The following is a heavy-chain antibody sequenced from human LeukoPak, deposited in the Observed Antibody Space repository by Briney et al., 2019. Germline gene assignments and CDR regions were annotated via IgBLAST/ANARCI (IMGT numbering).Heavy chain of an antibody. D-gene: IGHD3-16*01. V-gene: IGHV4-34*01. CDR1: GGSFSGYY. Sequence: PSETLSLTCAVYGGSFSGYYWSWIRQPPGKGLEWIGEINHSGSTNYNPSLKSRVTISVDTSKNQFSLKLSSVTAADTAVYYCARSWGFPLDYRGQGTLVTVSS. J-gene: IGHJ4*02. CDR2: INHSGST. CDR3: ARSWGFPLDY.